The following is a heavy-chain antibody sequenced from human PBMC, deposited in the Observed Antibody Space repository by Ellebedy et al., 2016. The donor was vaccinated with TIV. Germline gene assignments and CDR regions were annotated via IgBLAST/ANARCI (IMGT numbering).Heavy chain of an antibody. CDR2: IRPKASNYAT. V-gene: IGHV3-73*01. J-gene: IGHJ4*02. D-gene: IGHD3-22*01. CDR3: TRQGENSLGYYYPY. CDR1: GVTFSASA. Sequence: GESLKISXAASGVTFSASAMHWVRQVSGKGLEWVGRIRPKASNYATTYSESVKGRFTITRDDSKNTAYLEMNSLTAEDTAVYYCTRQGENSLGYYYPYWGRGTLVTVSS.